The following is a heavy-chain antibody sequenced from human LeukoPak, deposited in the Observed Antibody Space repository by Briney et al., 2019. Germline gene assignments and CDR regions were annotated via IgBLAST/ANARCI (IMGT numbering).Heavy chain of an antibody. D-gene: IGHD2-15*01. Sequence: SETLSLTCAVYGGSFSGYYWSWIRQPPGKGLEWIGEINHSGSTNYNPSLKSRVTVSVDTSKNQFSLKLSSVTAADTAVYYCARRRYCSGGSCRHYHYYYYGMDVWGQGTTVTVSS. CDR1: GGSFSGYY. J-gene: IGHJ6*02. V-gene: IGHV4-34*01. CDR2: INHSGST. CDR3: ARRRYCSGGSCRHYHYYYYGMDV.